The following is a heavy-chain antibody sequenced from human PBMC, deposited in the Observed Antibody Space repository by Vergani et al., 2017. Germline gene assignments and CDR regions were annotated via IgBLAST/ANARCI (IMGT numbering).Heavy chain of an antibody. D-gene: IGHD1/OR15-1a*01. CDR2: ISSSSSTI. V-gene: IGHV3-48*04. CDR1: GFTFSSYS. J-gene: IGHJ4*02. Sequence: EVQLVESGGGLVQPGGSLRLSCAASGFTFSSYSMNWVRQAPGKGLEWVSYISSSSSTIYYADSVKGRFTISRENAKNSLYLQMNSLRAEDTAVYYCARGPRTKSAGGVVDYWGQGTLVTVSS. CDR3: ARGPRTKSAGGVVDY.